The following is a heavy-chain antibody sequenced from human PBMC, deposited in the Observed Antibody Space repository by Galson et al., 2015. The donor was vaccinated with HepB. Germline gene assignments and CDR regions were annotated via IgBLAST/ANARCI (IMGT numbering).Heavy chain of an antibody. CDR3: ARELEIQLSQGPFDY. CDR1: GFTFSDYY. D-gene: IGHD5-18*01. V-gene: IGHV3-11*01. CDR2: ISSSGSTI. J-gene: IGHJ4*02. Sequence: SLRLSCAASGFTFSDYYISWIRQAPGKGLEWVSYISSSGSTIYYADSVKGRFTISRDNAKNPLYLQMNSLRAEDTAVYYCARELEIQLSQGPFDYWGQGTLVTVSS.